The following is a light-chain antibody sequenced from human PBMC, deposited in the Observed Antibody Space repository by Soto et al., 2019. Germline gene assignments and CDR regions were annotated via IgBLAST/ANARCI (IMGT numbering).Light chain of an antibody. CDR3: QQYNNWPS. CDR1: QTVSRN. V-gene: IGKV3-15*01. Sequence: EVVMTQSPATLSVSPGERATLSCRASQTVSRNLAWYQQRPGQAPRLLIYDISNRDAGVPARFSGSGSETEFTLTIRSLQSEDFAVYFCQQYNNWPSFGQGTRLEI. CDR2: DIS. J-gene: IGKJ5*01.